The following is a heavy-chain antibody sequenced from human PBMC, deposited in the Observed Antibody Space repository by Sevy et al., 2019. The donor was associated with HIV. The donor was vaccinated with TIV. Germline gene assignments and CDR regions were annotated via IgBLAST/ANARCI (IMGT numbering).Heavy chain of an antibody. J-gene: IGHJ4*02. CDR2: ISSRSGTI. D-gene: IGHD7-27*01. V-gene: IGHV3-48*01. CDR1: GFSFSSYS. Sequence: GGYLRLSCVTSGFSFSSYSMNWVRQAPGKGLEWVSYISSRSGTIRYADSVKGRLTISRDNAKNSLFLQMNSLRAEDTAIYYCARDDHWAFDYWGQGALVTVSS. CDR3: ARDDHWAFDY.